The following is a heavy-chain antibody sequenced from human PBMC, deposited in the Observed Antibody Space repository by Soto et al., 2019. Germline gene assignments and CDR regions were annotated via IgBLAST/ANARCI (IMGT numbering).Heavy chain of an antibody. Sequence: GGSLRLSCAASGFTFSSSAMSWVRQAPGKGLEWVASISSGSSFTYYPDSVKGRFTISRDNAKNSLYLQVNSLTAEDTAVYYCARDRGDTSSYYYDYWGQGTLFTVSS. CDR1: GFTFSSSA. J-gene: IGHJ4*02. D-gene: IGHD3-22*01. V-gene: IGHV3-21*01. CDR2: ISSGSSFT. CDR3: ARDRGDTSSYYYDY.